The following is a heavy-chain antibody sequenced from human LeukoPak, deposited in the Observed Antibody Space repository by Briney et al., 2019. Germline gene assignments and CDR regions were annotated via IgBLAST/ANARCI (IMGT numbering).Heavy chain of an antibody. CDR3: AASSPYNWKAHDF. D-gene: IGHD1-1*01. CDR2: FEPEDGKI. Sequence: ASVKVSCKVSGNSLTKLSMHWVRQPPRKGPECMGGFEPEDGKIICAQKFEGRLTMTEDTSTETAYMELSSLRSEDTAVYYCAASSPYNWKAHDFWGQGSLVIVSS. J-gene: IGHJ4*02. CDR1: GNSLTKLS. V-gene: IGHV1-24*01.